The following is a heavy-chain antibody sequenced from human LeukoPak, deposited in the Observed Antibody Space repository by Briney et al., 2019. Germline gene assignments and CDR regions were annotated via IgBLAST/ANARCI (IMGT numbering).Heavy chain of an antibody. D-gene: IGHD3-22*01. V-gene: IGHV3-30*02. CDR1: GFTFSSYG. CDR3: AKLHYDSSGYYSPDFDY. Sequence: PGGSLRLSCAASGFTFSSYGMHWVRQAPGKGLEWVAFIRYDGSNKYYAASVKGRFTISRDNSKNTLYLQMNSLRAEDTAVYYCAKLHYDSSGYYSPDFDYWGQGTLVTISS. J-gene: IGHJ4*02. CDR2: IRYDGSNK.